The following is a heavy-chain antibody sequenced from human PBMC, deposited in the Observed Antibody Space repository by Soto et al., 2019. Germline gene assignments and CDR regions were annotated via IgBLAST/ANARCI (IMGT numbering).Heavy chain of an antibody. D-gene: IGHD6-13*01. V-gene: IGHV3-33*01. J-gene: IGHJ6*02. CDR3: ARRQIPPPTPGAANARGGMDV. CDR1: GFTFNNYG. CDR2: IWNDGSNS. Sequence: QVQLVESGGGEVQPGRSLRLSCAASGFTFNNYGMHWVRQAPGKGLEWLAVIWNDGSNSSYANSVKGRFTISRDNSKNTLYLQMSSLRAEDTAVYYCARRQIPPPTPGAANARGGMDVWGQGTTVTVSS.